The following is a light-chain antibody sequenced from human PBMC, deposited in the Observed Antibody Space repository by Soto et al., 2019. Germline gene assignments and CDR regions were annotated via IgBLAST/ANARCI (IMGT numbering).Light chain of an antibody. J-gene: IGLJ1*01. V-gene: IGLV2-8*01. CDR1: KNDIGVYDF. CDR2: EVV. CDR3: SSYTSRSTLV. Sequence: QSVLTQPPSASGSPGQSVTISCTGTKNDIGVYDFVSWYQHHPGKAPRLIIYEVVQRPSGVPDRFSGSKSGNTASLTVSGLQAEDEADYYCSSYTSRSTLVFGTGTKVTVL.